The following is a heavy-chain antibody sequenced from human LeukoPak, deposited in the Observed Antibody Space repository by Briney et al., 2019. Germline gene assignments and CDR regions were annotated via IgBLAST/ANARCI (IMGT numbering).Heavy chain of an antibody. D-gene: IGHD6-6*01. CDR1: GYTFTSYA. J-gene: IGHJ5*02. V-gene: IGHV1-3*01. CDR3: ARRIRKGIAARFGGFDP. Sequence: ASVKVSCKASGYTFTSYAIHWVRQAPGQRLEWMGWINAGNGNTNYAQKLQGRVTMTTDTSTSTAYMELRSLRSDDTAVYYCARRIRKGIAARFGGFDPWGQGTLVTVSS. CDR2: INAGNGNT.